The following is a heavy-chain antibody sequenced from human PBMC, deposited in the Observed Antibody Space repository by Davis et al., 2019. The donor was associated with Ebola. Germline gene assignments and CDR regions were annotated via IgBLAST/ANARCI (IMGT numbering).Heavy chain of an antibody. CDR1: GFTFSSYG. V-gene: IGHV3-33*01. J-gene: IGHJ5*02. CDR3: ARDPGQYCSSTSCYDWFDP. CDR2: IWYDGSNK. Sequence: GESLKISCAASGFTFSSYGMHWVRQAPGKGLEWVAVIWYDGSNKYYADSVKGRFTISRDNSKNTLYLQMNSLRAEDTAVYYCARDPGQYCSSTSCYDWFDPWGQGTLVIVSS. D-gene: IGHD2-2*01.